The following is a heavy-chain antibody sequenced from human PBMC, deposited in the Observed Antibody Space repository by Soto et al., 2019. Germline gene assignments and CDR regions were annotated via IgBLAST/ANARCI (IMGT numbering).Heavy chain of an antibody. V-gene: IGHV3-7*03. Sequence: EVQLVESGGGLVQPGGSLRLSCAASGFTFSSYWMSWVRQAPGKGLEWVADIKQDGSEKYYVDSVKCRFTISRDNAKNSLDLKMTSLIAEDTAGSYCARARGIAVVPAAKAVGYYYGMDVWGQGTTVTVSS. D-gene: IGHD2-2*01. CDR1: GFTFSSYW. CDR2: IKQDGSEK. J-gene: IGHJ6*02. CDR3: ARARGIAVVPAAKAVGYYYGMDV.